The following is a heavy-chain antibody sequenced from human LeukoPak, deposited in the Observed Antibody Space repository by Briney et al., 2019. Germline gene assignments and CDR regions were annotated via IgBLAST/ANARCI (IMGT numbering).Heavy chain of an antibody. V-gene: IGHV3-23*01. CDR1: GFTFSSYA. CDR2: ISGSGGST. Sequence: GGSLRLSCAASGFTFSSYAMSWVRQAPGKGLEWVSAISGSGGSTYYADSVKGRFTISRDNSKNTLYLQMNGLRPEDTAVYYCAKDPANYYDSSGYLNYFDYWGQGTLVTVSS. J-gene: IGHJ4*02. CDR3: AKDPANYYDSSGYLNYFDY. D-gene: IGHD3-22*01.